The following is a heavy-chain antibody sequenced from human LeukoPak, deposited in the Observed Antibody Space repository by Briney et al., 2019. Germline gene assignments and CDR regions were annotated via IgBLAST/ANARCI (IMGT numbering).Heavy chain of an antibody. CDR1: GGSFSGYY. V-gene: IGHV4-34*01. CDR3: ARFSSSWGY. Sequence: PSETLSLTCAVYGGSFSGYYWSWIRQPPGKGLEWIGEINHSGSANYNPSLKSRVTISVDTSKNQFSLKLSSVTAADTAVYYCARFSSSWGYWGERTLVTVSS. CDR2: INHSGSA. J-gene: IGHJ4*02. D-gene: IGHD6-13*01.